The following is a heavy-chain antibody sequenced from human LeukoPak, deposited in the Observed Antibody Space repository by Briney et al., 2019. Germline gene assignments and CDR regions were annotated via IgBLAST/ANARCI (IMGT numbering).Heavy chain of an antibody. CDR2: MNPNSGNT. Sequence: ASVKVPCKASGYTFTNYDINWVRQATGQGLEWMGWMNPNSGNTGFAQKFQGRVTMTRNTSISTAYMELSSLRSEDTAVYYCARGIVGANSYYYYYYGMDVWGQGTTVTVSS. D-gene: IGHD1-26*01. J-gene: IGHJ6*02. CDR3: ARGIVGANSYYYYYYGMDV. V-gene: IGHV1-8*01. CDR1: GYTFTNYD.